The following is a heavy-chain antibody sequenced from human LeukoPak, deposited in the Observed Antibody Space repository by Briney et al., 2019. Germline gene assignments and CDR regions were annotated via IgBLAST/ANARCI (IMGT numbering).Heavy chain of an antibody. Sequence: GGSLRLSCAASGFTFSSYAMHWVRQAPGKGLEWVAVISYDGSNKYYADSVKGRFTISRDNSKNTLYLQMNSLRAEDTAVYYCARDASTRHAGYWGQGTLVTVSS. CDR2: ISYDGSNK. V-gene: IGHV3-30-3*01. D-gene: IGHD2-2*01. J-gene: IGHJ4*02. CDR3: ARDASTRHAGY. CDR1: GFTFSSYA.